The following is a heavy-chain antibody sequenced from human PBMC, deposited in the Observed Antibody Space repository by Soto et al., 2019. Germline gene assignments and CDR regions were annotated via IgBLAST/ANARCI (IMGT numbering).Heavy chain of an antibody. V-gene: IGHV3-48*03. Sequence: PGGSLRLSCAASGSTFSSSEMHWVRQAPGKGLEWVSYISKSGSVIYYADSVKGRFTISRDDAKNLLYLQMNSLRAEDTAVYFCASVNLRFSYGIDVWGPGTRLTVYS. J-gene: IGHJ6*02. CDR1: GSTFSSSE. CDR2: ISKSGSVI. D-gene: IGHD3-3*01. CDR3: ASVNLRFSYGIDV.